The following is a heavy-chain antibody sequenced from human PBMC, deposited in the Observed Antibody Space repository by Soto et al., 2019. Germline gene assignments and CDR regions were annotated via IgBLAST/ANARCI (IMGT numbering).Heavy chain of an antibody. Sequence: SETLSLTCTVSGGSIRGYYWSWIRQPPGKGLEWIGYLYHSGTTNYNPSLKSRLTISVDTSKNQFSLKLSSVTAADTAVYYCARRIEVAAADGVGYYYYLDVWGKGTSVTVSS. CDR2: LYHSGTT. CDR1: GGSIRGYY. V-gene: IGHV4-59*08. D-gene: IGHD3-22*01. CDR3: ARRIEVAAADGVGYYYYLDV. J-gene: IGHJ6*03.